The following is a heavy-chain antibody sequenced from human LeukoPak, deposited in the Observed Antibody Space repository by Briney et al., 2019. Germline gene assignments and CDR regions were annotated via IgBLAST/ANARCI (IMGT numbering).Heavy chain of an antibody. V-gene: IGHV4-59*01. CDR2: IYDRGST. J-gene: IGHJ5*02. Sequence: SETLSLTCAVSGGSISSYYWSWVRQPPGKGLEWIGYIYDRGSTNYNPSLKRRGTISVDTSKNQFSLKLSSLTAADTDVYYCARSTADFWSGYNWFDPWGQGTLVPVSS. CDR1: GGSISSYY. CDR3: ARSTADFWSGYNWFDP. D-gene: IGHD3-3*01.